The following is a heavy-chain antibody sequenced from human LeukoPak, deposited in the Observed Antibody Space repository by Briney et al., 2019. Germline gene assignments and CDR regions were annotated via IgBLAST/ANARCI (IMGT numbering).Heavy chain of an antibody. J-gene: IGHJ4*02. CDR1: GFTFTNAW. D-gene: IGHD3-10*02. Sequence: PGGALRLSCAASGFTFTNAWMSWVRQAPGKVLEWIGRIKSQTDGGTTDYAAPVKGRFTISRDDSKNTVYLQMNSLRTDDTAVYYCTTLSYVGGYWGQGTLVTVSS. V-gene: IGHV3-15*01. CDR3: TTLSYVGGY. CDR2: IKSQTDGGTT.